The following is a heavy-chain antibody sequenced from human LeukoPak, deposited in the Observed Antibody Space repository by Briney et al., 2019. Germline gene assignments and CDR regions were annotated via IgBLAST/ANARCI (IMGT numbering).Heavy chain of an antibody. CDR1: VYTFTSYG. D-gene: IGHD1-26*01. CDR3: ARDRGELAPNRFDY. J-gene: IGHJ5*01. CDR2: ISAYNGNT. V-gene: IGHV1-18*01. Sequence: ASVKVSCKASVYTFTSYGIIWGRQAPGQGLEWMGWISAYNGNTNYAQKLQGRVTMTTDTSTRTAYMELRSLRSDDTAVYYCARDRGELAPNRFDYWGQGTLVTVSS.